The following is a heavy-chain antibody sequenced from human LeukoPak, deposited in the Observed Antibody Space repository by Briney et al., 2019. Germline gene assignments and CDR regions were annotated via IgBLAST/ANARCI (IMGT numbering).Heavy chain of an antibody. CDR1: GYSISSGYY. CDR3: ARVHDSDYKIYNWFDP. J-gene: IGHJ5*02. CDR2: IYHSGST. D-gene: IGHD4-11*01. V-gene: IGHV4-38-2*02. Sequence: PSETLSLTCTVSGYSISSGYYWGWIRQPPGKGLEWIGSIYHSGSTYYNPSLKSRVTISVDRSKNQFSLKVNSVTAADTAVYYCARVHDSDYKIYNWFDPWGQGTLVTVSS.